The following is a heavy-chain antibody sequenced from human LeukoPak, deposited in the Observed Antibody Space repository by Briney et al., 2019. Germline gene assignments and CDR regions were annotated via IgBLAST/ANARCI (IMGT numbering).Heavy chain of an antibody. Sequence: GGSLRLSCAASGFTFSIYSMNWVRQAPGKGLEWVSYISLSNSTIYYADSVKGRFTISRDNAKNPLYLQMNSLRDEDTAVYYCARDRFTMVRGVIDFWGQGTLVTVSS. CDR1: GFTFSIYS. J-gene: IGHJ4*02. V-gene: IGHV3-48*02. D-gene: IGHD3-10*01. CDR2: ISLSNSTI. CDR3: ARDRFTMVRGVIDF.